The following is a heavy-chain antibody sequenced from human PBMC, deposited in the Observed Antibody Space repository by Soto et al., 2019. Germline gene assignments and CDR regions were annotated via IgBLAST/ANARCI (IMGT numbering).Heavy chain of an antibody. CDR2: IYYSGST. CDR3: AREVGCTPSTSCPDNYYYYYGMDV. D-gene: IGHD2-2*01. CDR1: GGSISSGGYY. J-gene: IGHJ6*02. Sequence: QVQLQESGPGLVKPSQTLSLTCTVSGGSISSGGYYWSWIRQHPGKGLEWIGYIYYSGSTYYNPSLKSRVTISVDTSKNQFSLKLSSVTAADTAVYYCAREVGCTPSTSCPDNYYYYYGMDVWGQGTTVTVSS. V-gene: IGHV4-31*03.